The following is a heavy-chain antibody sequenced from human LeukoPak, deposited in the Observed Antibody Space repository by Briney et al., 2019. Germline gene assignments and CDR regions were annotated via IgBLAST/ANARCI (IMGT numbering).Heavy chain of an antibody. CDR3: ARGWVPSDITLK. CDR2: INGDGGDT. V-gene: IGHV3-74*01. D-gene: IGHD3-22*01. Sequence: GGSLRLSCAASGFTFSTYWMHWVRQAPAKGLVWVARINGDGGDTNYADSVKGRFTISRDNARNTVYLQVNCLRAEDTAVYYCARGWVPSDITLKWGQGTMVTVSS. J-gene: IGHJ3*01. CDR1: GFTFSTYW.